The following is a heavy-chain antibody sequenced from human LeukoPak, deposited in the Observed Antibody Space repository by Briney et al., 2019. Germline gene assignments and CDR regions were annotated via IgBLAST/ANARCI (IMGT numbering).Heavy chain of an antibody. D-gene: IGHD4-17*01. V-gene: IGHV3-30-3*01. J-gene: IGHJ4*02. CDR1: GFTFSSYA. CDR3: ASEVSYGDYEGPLDY. CDR2: ISYDGSNK. Sequence: GGSLRLSCAASGFTFSSYAMHWVRQAPGKGLEWVAVISYDGSNKHYADSVKGRFTISRDNSKNTLYLQMNSLRAEDTAVYYCASEVSYGDYEGPLDYWGQGTLVTVSS.